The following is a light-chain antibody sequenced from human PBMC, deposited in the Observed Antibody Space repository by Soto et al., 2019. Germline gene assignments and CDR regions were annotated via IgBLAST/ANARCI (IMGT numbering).Light chain of an antibody. CDR2: DAS. CDR1: QSVNYNY. V-gene: IGKV3-11*01. CDR3: QQRSNWPPRLT. Sequence: EIVMTQSPATLSVSPLERVTLSVMGSQSVNYNYLAWYQQKPGQAPRLLIYDASNRATGIPARFSGSGSGTDFTLTISSLEPEDFAVYYCQQRSNWPPRLTFGGGTKVDIK. J-gene: IGKJ4*01.